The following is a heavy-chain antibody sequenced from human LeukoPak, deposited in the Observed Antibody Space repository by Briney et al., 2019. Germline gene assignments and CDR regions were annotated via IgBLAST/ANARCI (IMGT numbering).Heavy chain of an antibody. Sequence: PAASVTVSCKASGYTFPNFGISWVRQAPGQGLERMGWISAYNSDTNYAQKLQGRVTMTTDTSTSTAYMELRSLRSDDTAAYYCARENGNYDFWSGYYYYYYGMDVWGQGTTVTVSS. CDR2: ISAYNSDT. J-gene: IGHJ6*02. CDR1: GYTFPNFG. V-gene: IGHV1-18*01. CDR3: ARENGNYDFWSGYYYYYYGMDV. D-gene: IGHD3-3*01.